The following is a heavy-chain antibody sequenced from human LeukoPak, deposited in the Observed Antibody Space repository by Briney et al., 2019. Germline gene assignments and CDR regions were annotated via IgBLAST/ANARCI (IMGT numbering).Heavy chain of an antibody. V-gene: IGHV3-7*01. D-gene: IGHD6-13*01. CDR1: GFSFNYYF. Sequence: GGSLRLSCATSGFSFNYYFMAWVRQAPGKGLEWLATIDKDGSGTEYIDSVRGRFTISRDNTKKSIHLQMSSLSADDTAVYFCATEYWYRHDYWGQGTLVTVSS. CDR3: ATEYWYRHDY. CDR2: IDKDGSGT. J-gene: IGHJ4*02.